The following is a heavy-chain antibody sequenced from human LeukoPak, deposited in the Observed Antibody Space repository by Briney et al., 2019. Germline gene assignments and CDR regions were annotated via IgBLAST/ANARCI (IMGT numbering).Heavy chain of an antibody. D-gene: IGHD3-3*01. Sequence: GGSLRLSCAASGFTFSSYGMHWVRQAPGKGLEWVAVIWYDGSNKYYADSVKGRFTISRDNSKNTLYLQMNSLRAEDTAVYYCARENYDFWSVHVSYGMDVWGQGTTVTVSS. CDR2: IWYDGSNK. CDR3: ARENYDFWSVHVSYGMDV. V-gene: IGHV3-33*01. CDR1: GFTFSSYG. J-gene: IGHJ6*02.